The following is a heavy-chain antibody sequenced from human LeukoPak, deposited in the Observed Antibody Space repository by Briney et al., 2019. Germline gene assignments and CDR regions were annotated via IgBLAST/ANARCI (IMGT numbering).Heavy chain of an antibody. D-gene: IGHD3-22*01. CDR2: ISYSSTFI. V-gene: IGHV3-21*01. J-gene: IGHJ3*02. CDR3: ARAKVVIIDLYAFDI. Sequence: GGSLRLSCAASGFTFSRYTMNWVRQAPGKGLEWVSSISYSSTFIYYSDSVKGRFTISRDNAKNSLYLQMNSLRAEDTAVYYCARAKVVIIDLYAFDIWGQGTMVTVSS. CDR1: GFTFSRYT.